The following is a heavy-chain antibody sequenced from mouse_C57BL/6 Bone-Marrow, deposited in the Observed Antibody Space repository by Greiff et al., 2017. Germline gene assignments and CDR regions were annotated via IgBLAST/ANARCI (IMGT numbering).Heavy chain of an antibody. J-gene: IGHJ3*01. CDR2: IYPRSGNT. D-gene: IGHD1-1*01. V-gene: IGHV1-81*01. Sequence: VQLQQSGAELARPGASVKLSCKASGYTFTSYGISWVKQRTGQGLEWIGEIYPRSGNTYYNEKFKGKATLTADKSSSTAYMELRSLTSEDSAVYFCARYLYYPGFAYWGQGTLVTVSA. CDR1: GYTFTSYG. CDR3: ARYLYYPGFAY.